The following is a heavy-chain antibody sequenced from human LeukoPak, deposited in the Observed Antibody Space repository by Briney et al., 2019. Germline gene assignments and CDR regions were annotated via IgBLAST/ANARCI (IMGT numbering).Heavy chain of an antibody. CDR3: ARDPAVAGKGEVDY. D-gene: IGHD6-19*01. CDR2: ISSSSSYI. Sequence: GGSLRLSCAASGFTFSSYSMNWVRQAPGKGLEWVSSISSSSSYIYYADSLKGRFTISRDNAKNSLYLQMNSLRAEDTAAYYCARDPAVAGKGEVDYWGQGTLVTVSS. CDR1: GFTFSSYS. J-gene: IGHJ4*02. V-gene: IGHV3-21*01.